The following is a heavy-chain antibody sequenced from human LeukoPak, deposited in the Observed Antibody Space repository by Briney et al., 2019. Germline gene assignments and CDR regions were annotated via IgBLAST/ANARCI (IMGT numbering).Heavy chain of an antibody. CDR2: ISWNSGTI. CDR3: ARERIVVVPAAILGWFDP. V-gene: IGHV3-9*01. Sequence: GGSLRLSCAASGFIFDDYAMHWVRQAPGKGLEWVSGISWNSGTIGYADSVKGRFTISRDNAKNSLYLQMNSLRAEDTAVYYCARERIVVVPAAILGWFDPWGQGTLVTVSS. CDR1: GFIFDDYA. J-gene: IGHJ5*02. D-gene: IGHD2-2*02.